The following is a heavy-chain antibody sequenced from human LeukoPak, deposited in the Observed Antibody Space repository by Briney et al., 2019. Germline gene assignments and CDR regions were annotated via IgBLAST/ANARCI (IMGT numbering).Heavy chain of an antibody. CDR1: GFSLSGYW. CDR3: ARDPRNVGLAP. D-gene: IGHD2-15*01. Sequence: GGSLRLSCVASGFSLSGYWMYWVRQAPGKGLMYISRNNGDGSTTNYADVVKGRLTMSRDNVKNTLYLQMNSLRVEDTAVYYCARDPRNVGLAPWGQGTLVTVSS. J-gene: IGHJ5*02. V-gene: IGHV3-74*01. CDR2: NNGDGSTT.